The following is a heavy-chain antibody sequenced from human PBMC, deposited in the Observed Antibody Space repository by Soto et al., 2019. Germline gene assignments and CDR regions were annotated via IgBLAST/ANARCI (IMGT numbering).Heavy chain of an antibody. CDR3: ARRRGSSGWKTNFDY. CDR1: GFTFSSYW. Sequence: EVQLVESGGGLVQPGGSLRLSCAASGFTFSSYWVHWVRQAPGKGLVWVSRINSDGSSTNYADSVKGRFTISRDNAKNTLYLQMNSLRAEDTAVYYCARRRGSSGWKTNFDYWGQGTLVTVSS. CDR2: INSDGSST. V-gene: IGHV3-74*01. D-gene: IGHD6-19*01. J-gene: IGHJ4*02.